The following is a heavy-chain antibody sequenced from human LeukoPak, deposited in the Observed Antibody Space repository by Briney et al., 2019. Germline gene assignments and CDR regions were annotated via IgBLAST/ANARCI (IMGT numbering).Heavy chain of an antibody. J-gene: IGHJ1*01. CDR1: GFTFSSYR. CDR3: ASSTTGSSWTYFQH. D-gene: IGHD6-13*01. Sequence: GGSLRLSCAASGFTFSSYRMHWVRQAPGKGLEWVSAISGSGGRTYYADSVKGRFTISRDNSKNTLYLQMNSLRAEDTAVYYCASSTTGSSWTYFQHWGQGTLVTVSS. V-gene: IGHV3-23*01. CDR2: ISGSGGRT.